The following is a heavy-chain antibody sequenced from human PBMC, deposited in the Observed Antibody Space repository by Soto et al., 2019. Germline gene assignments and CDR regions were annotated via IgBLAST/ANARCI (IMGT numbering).Heavy chain of an antibody. D-gene: IGHD2-15*01. CDR3: ARDTWAAYYFDY. V-gene: IGHV1-18*01. J-gene: IGHJ4*02. CDR1: GYTFASYG. Sequence: ASVKVSCKASGYTFASYGISWVRQAPGQGLEWMGWISAYNGNTNYAQKLQGRVTMTTDTSTSTAYMELRSLRSDDTAVYYCARDTWAAYYFDYWGQGTLVTVSS. CDR2: ISAYNGNT.